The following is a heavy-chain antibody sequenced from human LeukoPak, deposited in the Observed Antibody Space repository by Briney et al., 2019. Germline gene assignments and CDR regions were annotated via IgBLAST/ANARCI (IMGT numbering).Heavy chain of an antibody. J-gene: IGHJ3*02. Sequence: GASVKVSCKASGYTFTSYGISWVRQAPGQGLEWMGWISAYNGNTNYAQKLQGRVTMTTDTSTSTAYMELRSLRSDDTAVYYCASSESSSSSDAFDIWGQGTMVTVSS. D-gene: IGHD6-13*01. CDR2: ISAYNGNT. CDR1: GYTFTSYG. CDR3: ASSESSSSSDAFDI. V-gene: IGHV1-18*01.